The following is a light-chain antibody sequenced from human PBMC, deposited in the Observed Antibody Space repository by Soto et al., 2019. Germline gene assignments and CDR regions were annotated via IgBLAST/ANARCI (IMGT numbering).Light chain of an antibody. CDR1: SSDVGGYNY. J-gene: IGLJ3*02. CDR2: EVS. V-gene: IGLV2-14*01. CDR3: SSYTATSTLV. Sequence: QSVLSQPASVSGSPGQSVTIPCTGTSSDVGGYNYVSWYQQHPGKVPKLIIYEVSNRPSGISNRFSGSKSGNTASLTISGLQADDEAAYYCSSYTATSTLVFGGGTQLTVL.